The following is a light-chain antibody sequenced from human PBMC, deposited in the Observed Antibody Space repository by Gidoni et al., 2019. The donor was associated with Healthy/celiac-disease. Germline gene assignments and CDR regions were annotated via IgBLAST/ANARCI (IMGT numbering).Light chain of an antibody. J-gene: IGKJ4*01. CDR1: QSVLYSSNNKNY. V-gene: IGKV4-1*01. CDR3: QKYYSNPLT. Sequence: DIVMTQSPDSLAVSLGERATINCKSSQSVLYSSNNKNYLAWYQQKPGQPPKLLIYWASTRESGVPERFSGSGSGTDFTLTISSLQAEDVAVYYCQKYYSNPLTFGGGTKVEIK. CDR2: WAS.